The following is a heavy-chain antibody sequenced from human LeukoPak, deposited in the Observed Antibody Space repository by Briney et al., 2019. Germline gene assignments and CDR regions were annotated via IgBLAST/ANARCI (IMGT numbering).Heavy chain of an antibody. J-gene: IGHJ4*02. CDR1: GFTFSDYY. CDR2: ISSSGTTI. D-gene: IGHD5-12*01. V-gene: IGHV3-11*04. Sequence: KAGGSLRLSCAASGFTFSDYYMSWIRRAPGKGLEWASYISSSGTTIYYADSVKGRFTISRDNAKNSLYLQMNSLRAEDTAVYYCARVRVATDHWGQGTLVTVSS. CDR3: ARVRVATDH.